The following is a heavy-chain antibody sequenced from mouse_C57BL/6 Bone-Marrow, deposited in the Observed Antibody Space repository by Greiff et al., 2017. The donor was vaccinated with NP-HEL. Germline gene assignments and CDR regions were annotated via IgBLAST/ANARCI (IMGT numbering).Heavy chain of an antibody. D-gene: IGHD1-1*01. V-gene: IGHV1-55*01. J-gene: IGHJ3*01. Sequence: QVQLQQPGAELVKPGASVKMSCKASGYTFTSYWITWVKQRPGQGLEWIGDIYPGSGSTNYNEKFKSKATLTVDTSSSTAYMQLSSLTSEDSAVYDCSRGIYNSDCWFAYWGPGTLVTVSA. CDR2: IYPGSGST. CDR1: GYTFTSYW. CDR3: SRGIYNSDCWFAY.